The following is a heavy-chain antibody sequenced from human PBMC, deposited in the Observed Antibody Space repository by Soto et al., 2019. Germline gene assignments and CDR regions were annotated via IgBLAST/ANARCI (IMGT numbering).Heavy chain of an antibody. CDR2: INAGNGNT. Sequence: ASVKVSCKASGYTFTSYAMHWVRQAPGQRLEWMGWINAGNGNTKYSQKFQGRVTITRDTSASTAYMELSSLRSEDTAVYYCAVQMYYYDSSGYLSDYWGQGTLVTVSS. D-gene: IGHD3-22*01. V-gene: IGHV1-3*01. CDR1: GYTFTSYA. CDR3: AVQMYYYDSSGYLSDY. J-gene: IGHJ4*02.